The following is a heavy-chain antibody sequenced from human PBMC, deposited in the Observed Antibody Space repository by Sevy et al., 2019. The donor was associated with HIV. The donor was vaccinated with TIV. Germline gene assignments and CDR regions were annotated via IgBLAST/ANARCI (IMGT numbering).Heavy chain of an antibody. CDR2: FFYTGNP. V-gene: IGHV4-59*12. D-gene: IGHD3-10*01. CDR3: ATGAGVSKSDF. J-gene: IGHJ4*02. Sequence: SETLSLTCTVSGASISTYVWTWIRQPPRKGLEWVGYFFYTGNPNYNPSLSSRVTISGETSKNQFSLTLSSVTAADTAVYYCATGAGVSKSDFWGQGTLVTVSS. CDR1: GASISTYV.